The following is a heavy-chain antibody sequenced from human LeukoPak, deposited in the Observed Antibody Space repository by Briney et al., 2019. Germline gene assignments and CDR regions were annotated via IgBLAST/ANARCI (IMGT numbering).Heavy chain of an antibody. CDR2: ISGEGGST. D-gene: IGHD6-19*01. CDR1: GFMFHDFA. CDR3: ARESESSGWYDY. J-gene: IGHJ4*02. Sequence: QPGGSLGLSCAAPGFMFHDFAIHWVRKAPGGGLEWVSLISGEGGSTFYADSVKGRFTISRDNSKNSLYLQMNSLRSDDTALYYCARESESSGWYDYWGQGTLVTVSS. V-gene: IGHV3-43*02.